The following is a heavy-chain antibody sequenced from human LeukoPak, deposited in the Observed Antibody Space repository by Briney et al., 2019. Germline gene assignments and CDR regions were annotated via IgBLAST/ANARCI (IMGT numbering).Heavy chain of an antibody. CDR1: GFSFSSYW. V-gene: IGHV3-74*01. CDR3: ARDRHYNMDV. J-gene: IGHJ6*02. Sequence: GGSLRLSCAASGFSFSSYWMHWVRQAPRKGLVWVSRIKSDGISTSYADSVKGRFTISRDNAKNTLYLQMNSLRAEDTAVYYCARDRHYNMDVWGQGTTVTVSS. CDR2: IKSDGIST.